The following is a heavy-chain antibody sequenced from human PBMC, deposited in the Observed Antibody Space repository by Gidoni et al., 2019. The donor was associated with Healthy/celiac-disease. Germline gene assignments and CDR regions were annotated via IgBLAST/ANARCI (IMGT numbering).Heavy chain of an antibody. V-gene: IGHV3-23*01. CDR2: ISGSGGST. Sequence: EVLLLESGGGLVQPGGSLGLSCSASGFTFLSYAMSWVRQAPGKGLEWVSAISGSGGSTYYADSVKGRVTISRDNAKNTLYLQMNSLRAEDTAVYYCAKGGNWNYEVDVWGKGTTVTVSS. CDR3: AKGGNWNYEVDV. D-gene: IGHD1-7*01. J-gene: IGHJ6*04. CDR1: GFTFLSYA.